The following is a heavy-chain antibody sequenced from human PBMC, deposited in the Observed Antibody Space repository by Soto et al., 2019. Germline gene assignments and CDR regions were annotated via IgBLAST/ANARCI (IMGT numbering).Heavy chain of an antibody. Sequence: ASVKVSGKVSGYTLNELSMHWVRQAPGKGLEWMGGFDPEDGETVYAQIFQGRVTMTEDTSTDTANMELNSLTSEDTAVYYCATGGPAGDFDFWGQGTLVTVSS. V-gene: IGHV1-24*01. CDR2: FDPEDGET. CDR1: GYTLNELS. J-gene: IGHJ4*02. D-gene: IGHD3-10*01. CDR3: ATGGPAGDFDF.